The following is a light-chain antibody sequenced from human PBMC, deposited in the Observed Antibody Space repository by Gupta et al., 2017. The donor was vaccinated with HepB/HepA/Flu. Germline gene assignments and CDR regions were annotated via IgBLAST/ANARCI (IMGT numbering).Light chain of an antibody. V-gene: IGKV3-11*01. CDR2: DAS. Sequence: EIVLTQSPATLSLSPGERATLSCRASQYISNYLAWYQQKPGQAPRLLIYDASNRATGIPARFSGSGSGTDFTLTISSLEPEDFAIYYWQQRSSLQTFGQGTKVEIK. J-gene: IGKJ1*01. CDR3: QQRSSLQT. CDR1: QYISNY.